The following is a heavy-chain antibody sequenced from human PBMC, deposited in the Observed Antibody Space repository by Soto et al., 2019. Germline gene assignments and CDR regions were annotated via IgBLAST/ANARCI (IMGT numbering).Heavy chain of an antibody. Sequence: QVQLVQSGAEVKKPGASVKVSCKASGYTFTSYGISWVRQAPGQGLEWMGWIIPIFGTANYAQKFQGRVTITADESTSTAYMELSSLRSEDTAVYYCARVPPGDTADYYFDYWGQGTLVTVSS. CDR3: ARVPPGDTADYYFDY. D-gene: IGHD5-18*01. CDR1: GYTFTSYG. CDR2: IIPIFGTA. J-gene: IGHJ4*02. V-gene: IGHV1-69*13.